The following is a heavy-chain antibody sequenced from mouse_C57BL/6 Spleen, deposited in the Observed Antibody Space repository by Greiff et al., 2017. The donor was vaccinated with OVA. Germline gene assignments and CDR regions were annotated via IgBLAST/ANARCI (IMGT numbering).Heavy chain of an antibody. V-gene: IGHV1-9*01. Sequence: VQGVESGAELMKPGASVKLSCKATGYTFTGYWIEWVKQRPGHGLEWIGEILPGSGSTNYNEKFKGKATFTADTSSNTAYMQLSSLTTEYSAIYYCARGGYYGYDGGIFAYWGQGTLVTVSA. CDR1: GYTFTGYW. D-gene: IGHD2-2*01. CDR2: ILPGSGST. J-gene: IGHJ3*01. CDR3: ARGGYYGYDGGIFAY.